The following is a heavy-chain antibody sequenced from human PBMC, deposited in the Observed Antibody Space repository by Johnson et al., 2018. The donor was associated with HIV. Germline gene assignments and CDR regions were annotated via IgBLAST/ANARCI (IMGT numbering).Heavy chain of an antibody. D-gene: IGHD5-24*01. V-gene: IGHV3-30-3*01. Sequence: QMQLVESGGGVVQPGRSLRLSCAASGFTFSTYAIHWVRQAPGKGLEWVAIISYDGSTKYYADSVKGRFTISRDNSKNTLYLQMNSLRAEDTAVYYCAKEKNGYHWTFDIWGQGTMVTVSS. CDR1: GFTFSTYA. CDR2: ISYDGSTK. J-gene: IGHJ3*02. CDR3: AKEKNGYHWTFDI.